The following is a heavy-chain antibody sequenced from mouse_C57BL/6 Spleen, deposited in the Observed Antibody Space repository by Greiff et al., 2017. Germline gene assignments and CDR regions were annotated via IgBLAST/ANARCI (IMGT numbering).Heavy chain of an antibody. J-gene: IGHJ2*01. CDR2: IDPSDSYT. CDR1: GYTFTSYW. V-gene: IGHV1-69*01. Sequence: QVQLQQPGAELVMPGASVKLSCKASGYTFTSYWMHWVKQRPGQGLEWIGEIDPSDSYTNYNEKFKGKSTLTVDKSSSTASMQLSSLTSAYSAVYYCATIYYYGSSRFFDYWGQGTTLTVSS. CDR3: ATIYYYGSSRFFDY. D-gene: IGHD1-1*01.